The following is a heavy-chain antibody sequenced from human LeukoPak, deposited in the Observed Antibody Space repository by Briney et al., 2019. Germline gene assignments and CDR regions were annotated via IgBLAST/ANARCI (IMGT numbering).Heavy chain of an antibody. D-gene: IGHD2-2*01. CDR1: GFTFSSYG. Sequence: GGSLRLSCAASGFTFSSYGMHWVRQAPGKGLEWVAFIRYDGSNKYYADSVKGRFTIPRDNSKNTLYLQMNSLRAEDTAVYYCARDERWECSSLSCSLDSWGQGTLVTVSS. CDR2: IRYDGSNK. CDR3: ARDERWECSSLSCSLDS. V-gene: IGHV3-30*02. J-gene: IGHJ4*02.